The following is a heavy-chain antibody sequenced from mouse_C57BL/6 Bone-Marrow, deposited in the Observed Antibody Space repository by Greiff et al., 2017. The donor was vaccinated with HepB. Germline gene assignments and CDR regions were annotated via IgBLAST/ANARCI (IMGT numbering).Heavy chain of an antibody. CDR3: ASLYYYGREYFDV. Sequence: QVHVKQPGAELVKPGASVKVSCKASGYTFTSYWMHWVKQRPGQGLEWIGRIHPSDSDTNYNQKFKGKATLTVDKSSSTAYMQLSSLTSEDSAVYYCASLYYYGREYFDVWGTGTTVTVSS. CDR1: GYTFTSYW. J-gene: IGHJ1*03. D-gene: IGHD1-1*01. CDR2: IHPSDSDT. V-gene: IGHV1-74*01.